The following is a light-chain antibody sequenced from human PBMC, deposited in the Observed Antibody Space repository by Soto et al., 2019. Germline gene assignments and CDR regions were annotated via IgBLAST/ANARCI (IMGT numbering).Light chain of an antibody. CDR1: SSDIGHYDY. Sequence: QSVLTQPASVSGSPGQSITISCTGTSSDIGHYDYVSWYQQHPGKAPKLMIYEVSNRPSGVSNRFSGSKSGSTASLTISGLQAEDEADYHCTSYTRDTALVFGTGTKVTVL. V-gene: IGLV2-14*01. CDR3: TSYTRDTALV. CDR2: EVS. J-gene: IGLJ1*01.